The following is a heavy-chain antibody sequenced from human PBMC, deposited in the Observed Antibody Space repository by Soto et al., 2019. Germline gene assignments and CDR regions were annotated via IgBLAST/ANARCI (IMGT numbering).Heavy chain of an antibody. CDR2: IYDSGST. D-gene: IGHD7-27*01. CDR3: ARGPSGDKVDY. J-gene: IGHJ4*02. CDR1: GGSIISGGYS. V-gene: IGHV4-30-2*05. Sequence: PSETLSLTCAVSGGSIISGGYSWSWIRQPPGKGLEWIGHIYDSGSTYSNPSLQSQVTISMDTSKNQFSLKLSSVTAADTAVYYCARGPSGDKVDYWGQGTLVTVSS.